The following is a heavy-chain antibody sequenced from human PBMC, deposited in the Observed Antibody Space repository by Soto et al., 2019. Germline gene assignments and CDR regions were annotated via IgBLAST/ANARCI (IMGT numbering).Heavy chain of an antibody. V-gene: IGHV3-33*01. Sequence: QVQLVESGGGVVQPGRPLRLSCAASTFSFSTYDMHWVRQAPGKGLEWVSAIWYDGTYKYYADSVKGRFTISRDNSKNTLYLQMNSLRAEDTAVYYCARRADPRAFDIWGPGTMVTVSS. CDR1: TFSFSTYD. CDR2: IWYDGTYK. CDR3: ARRADPRAFDI. J-gene: IGHJ3*02.